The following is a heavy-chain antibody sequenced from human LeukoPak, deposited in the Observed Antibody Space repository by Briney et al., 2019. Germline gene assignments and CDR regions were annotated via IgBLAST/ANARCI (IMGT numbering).Heavy chain of an antibody. J-gene: IGHJ4*02. Sequence: SETLSLTCTVSGGSISSSGHYWGWIRQPPGEGLEWVGSIYHSGSTYYNPSLKSRVTISVDTSKNQFSLKLSSVTAADTAVYYCARHQGLAWSGYYMGYWGQGTLVTVSS. V-gene: IGHV4-39*01. D-gene: IGHD3-3*01. CDR1: GGSISSSGHY. CDR2: IYHSGST. CDR3: ARHQGLAWSGYYMGY.